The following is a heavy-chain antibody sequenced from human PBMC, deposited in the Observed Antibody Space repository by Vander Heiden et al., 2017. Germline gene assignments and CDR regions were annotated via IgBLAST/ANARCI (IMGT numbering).Heavy chain of an antibody. Sequence: QLQLQESGPGLVKPSATLSLTCTVSGCSISSSSYYWGWSRQPPGKGLEWIGSIYYGGNTFYNPSLKSRVTISVDTSKNQFSLKLTSVTAADTAMYYCASHNFYFYGMDVWGQGTTVTVSS. CDR3: ASHNFYFYGMDV. J-gene: IGHJ6*01. V-gene: IGHV4-39*01. CDR1: GCSISSSSYY. CDR2: IYYGGNT.